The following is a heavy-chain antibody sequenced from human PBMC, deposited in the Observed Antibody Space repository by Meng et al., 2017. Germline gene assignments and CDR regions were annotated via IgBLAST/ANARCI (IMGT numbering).Heavy chain of an antibody. D-gene: IGHD6-19*01. V-gene: IGHV1-3*01. CDR1: GYTFTTYA. CDR3: ARAIAVSGTGRFDY. CDR2: INAGNSDT. J-gene: IGHJ4*02. Sequence: QVQLWQSGAEVKKPGASVKVSCKASGYTFTTYAIHWVRQAPGQRLEWMGWINAGNSDTKYSQKLQGRVTITRDTSASTVYMEVSSLRSEDTGVYYCARAIAVSGTGRFDYWGQGTLVTVSS.